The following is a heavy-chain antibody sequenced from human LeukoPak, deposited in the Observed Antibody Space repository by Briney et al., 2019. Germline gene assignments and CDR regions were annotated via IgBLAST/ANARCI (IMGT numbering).Heavy chain of an antibody. CDR1: GGSISSYY. J-gene: IGHJ6*03. V-gene: IGHV4-59*04. CDR2: IYYSGST. CDR3: ARVEEGYGSGRRENYYYYYMDV. Sequence: SETLSLTCTVSGGSISSYYWSWIRQPPGKGLEWIGYIYYSGSTYYNPPLKSRVTISVNTSKNQFSLKLSSVTAADTAVYYCARVEEGYGSGRRENYYYYYMDVWGKGTTVTISS. D-gene: IGHD3-10*01.